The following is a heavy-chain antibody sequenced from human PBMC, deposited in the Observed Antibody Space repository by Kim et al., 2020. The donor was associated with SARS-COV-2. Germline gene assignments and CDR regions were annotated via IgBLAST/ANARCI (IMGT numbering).Heavy chain of an antibody. CDR2: ISSDGSNR. D-gene: IGHD2-21*02. CDR3: AAFHSAGDCYPS. Sequence: GGSLRLSCVASGLTFGTYGMHWVRQAPGKGLEWVTYISSDGSNRNYADSVKGRFTVSRDNSKSTLYLQMNSLRAEDTAVYYCAAFHSAGDCYPSWGQGTPVTVSS. J-gene: IGHJ4*02. CDR1: GLTFGTYG. V-gene: IGHV3-30*03.